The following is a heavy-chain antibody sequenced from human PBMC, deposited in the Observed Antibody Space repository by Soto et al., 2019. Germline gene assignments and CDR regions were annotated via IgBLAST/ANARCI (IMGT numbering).Heavy chain of an antibody. CDR3: ARGRTGSKGMFS. V-gene: IGHV4-39*01. CDR1: GGSISSSSYY. D-gene: IGHD2-8*02. CDR2: IYYSGSP. J-gene: IGHJ5*02. Sequence: PSETLSLTCTVSGGSISSSSYYWGWIRQPPGKGLEWIGSIYYSGSPYYNPSLKSRVTISVDTSKNQVSLKLSSVTAADTAVYYCARGRTGSKGMFSWGQGTLVTVSS.